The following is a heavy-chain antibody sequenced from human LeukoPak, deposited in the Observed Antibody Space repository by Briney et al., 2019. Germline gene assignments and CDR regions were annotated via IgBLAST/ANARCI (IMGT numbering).Heavy chain of an antibody. Sequence: SGPTLVNPTQTLTLTCTFSGFSHTTSGVGVGWIRQPPGKAPEWLALIYWDNDKRYSPSLKTRLTITKDTSKNLVVFIMTDMDPVDTATYFCAHRRGGYNWNHGDFDYWGQGTLVTVSS. CDR2: IYWDNDK. CDR1: GFSHTTSGVG. D-gene: IGHD1-14*01. J-gene: IGHJ4*02. V-gene: IGHV2-5*02. CDR3: AHRRGGYNWNHGDFDY.